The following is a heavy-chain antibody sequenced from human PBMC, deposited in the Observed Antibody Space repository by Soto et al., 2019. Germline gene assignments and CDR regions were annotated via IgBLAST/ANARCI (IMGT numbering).Heavy chain of an antibody. Sequence: SETLSLTCAVSGYSISSGYYWGWIRQPPGKGLEWIGSIYHSGSTYYNPSLKSRVTISVDTSKNQFSLKLSSVTAADTAVYYCARGRGYSYGYNYYYGMDVWGQGTTVTVYS. V-gene: IGHV4-38-2*01. J-gene: IGHJ6*02. CDR1: GYSISSGYY. D-gene: IGHD5-18*01. CDR3: ARGRGYSYGYNYYYGMDV. CDR2: IYHSGST.